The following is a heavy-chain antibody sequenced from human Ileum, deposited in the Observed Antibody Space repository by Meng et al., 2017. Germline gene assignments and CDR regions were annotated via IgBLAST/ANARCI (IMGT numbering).Heavy chain of an antibody. CDR1: VGCLTDYY. CDR3: ARVELRGDTRDSCGLDH. CDR2: INHGGNT. J-gene: IGHJ4*02. D-gene: IGHD3-22*01. Sequence: WGEVALKPSWSPALVGAVVVGCLTDYYRSWTRQTPGKGLEWIGEINHGGNTNYNPSLKSRVTISIDTSRDQFSLKLTSVTAADTAVYYCARVELRGDTRDSCGLDHWGQGTPVTVSS. V-gene: IGHV4-34*01.